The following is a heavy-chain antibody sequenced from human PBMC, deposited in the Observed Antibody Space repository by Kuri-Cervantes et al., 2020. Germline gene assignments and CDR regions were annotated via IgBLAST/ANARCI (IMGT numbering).Heavy chain of an antibody. D-gene: IGHD6-19*01. V-gene: IGHV3-30-3*01. Sequence: GGSLRLSCAASGFTFSSYAMHWVRQAPGKGLEWVAVISYDGSNKYYADSVKGRFTISRDNSKNTLYLQMNSLRAEYTAVYYCARGQKGEQWLPDNYYFDYWGQGTLVTVSS. J-gene: IGHJ4*02. CDR1: GFTFSSYA. CDR2: ISYDGSNK. CDR3: ARGQKGEQWLPDNYYFDY.